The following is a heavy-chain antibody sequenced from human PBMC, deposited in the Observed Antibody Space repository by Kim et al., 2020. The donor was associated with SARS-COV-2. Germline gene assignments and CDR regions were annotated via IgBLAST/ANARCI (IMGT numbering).Heavy chain of an antibody. CDR3: AKDYVTMIVVDWYFDL. Sequence: GGSLRLSCAASGFTFSSYAMSWVRQAPGKGLEWVSAISGSGGSTYYADSVKGRFTISRDNSKNTLYLQMNSLRAEDTAVYYCAKDYVTMIVVDWYFDLWGRGTLVTVSS. V-gene: IGHV3-23*01. J-gene: IGHJ2*01. CDR2: ISGSGGST. D-gene: IGHD3-22*01. CDR1: GFTFSSYA.